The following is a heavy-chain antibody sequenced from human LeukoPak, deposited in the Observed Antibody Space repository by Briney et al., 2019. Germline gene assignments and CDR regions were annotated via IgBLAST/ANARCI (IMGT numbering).Heavy chain of an antibody. D-gene: IGHD3-22*01. CDR1: GYSFTSYW. J-gene: IGHJ5*02. CDR2: IYPGDSDT. Sequence: GESLQISCQGSGYSFTSYWIGWVRQLPGKGLEWMGIIYPGDSDTRYSPSFQGQVTISADKSISTAYLQWSSLKASDTAMYYCARQGRPTYYYDSSGYYRLGNWFDPWGQGTLVTVSS. V-gene: IGHV5-51*01. CDR3: ARQGRPTYYYDSSGYYRLGNWFDP.